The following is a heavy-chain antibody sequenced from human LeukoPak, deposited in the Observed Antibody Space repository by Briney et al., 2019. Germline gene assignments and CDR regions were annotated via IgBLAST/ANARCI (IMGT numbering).Heavy chain of an antibody. Sequence: GGSLRLSCAASGFTFSSYEMSWVRQAPGKGLEWVSYISSSGSTIYYADSVKGRFTISRDNAKNSLYLQMNSLRAEDTAVYYCARAWGYYDSSGYSKDGMDVWGQGTTVTVSS. CDR3: ARAWGYYDSSGYSKDGMDV. CDR2: ISSSGSTI. J-gene: IGHJ6*02. D-gene: IGHD3-22*01. V-gene: IGHV3-48*03. CDR1: GFTFSSYE.